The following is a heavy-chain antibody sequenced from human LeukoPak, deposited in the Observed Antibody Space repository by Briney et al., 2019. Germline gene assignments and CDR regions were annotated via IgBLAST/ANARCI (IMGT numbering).Heavy chain of an antibody. Sequence: GGSLRLSCAASGFTFNNYAMSWVRQAPGKGLEWVSAISGSDAGTYYADSVKGRFTISRDNSKNTLYLQMNSLRAEDAAVYYCARDYALGSSSSGGPMANWGQGTLVTVSS. V-gene: IGHV3-23*01. CDR2: ISGSDAGT. J-gene: IGHJ4*02. CDR1: GFTFNNYA. CDR3: ARDYALGSSSSGGPMAN. D-gene: IGHD1-26*01.